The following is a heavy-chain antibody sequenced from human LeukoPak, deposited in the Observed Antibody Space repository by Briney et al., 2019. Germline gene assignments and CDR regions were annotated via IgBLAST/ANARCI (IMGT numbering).Heavy chain of an antibody. V-gene: IGHV1-69*02. CDR3: ARVFDSSGWYCWFDP. CDR1: GGTFSSYT. Sequence: SVKVSCKASGGTFSSYTISWVRQAPGQGLEWMGGIIPILGIANYAQKFQGRVTITADKSTSTAYMELSSLRSEDTAVYYCARVFDSSGWYCWFDPWGQGALVTVSS. CDR2: IIPILGIA. D-gene: IGHD6-19*01. J-gene: IGHJ5*02.